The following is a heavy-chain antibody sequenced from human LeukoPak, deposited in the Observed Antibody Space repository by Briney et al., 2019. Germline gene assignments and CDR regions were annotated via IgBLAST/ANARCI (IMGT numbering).Heavy chain of an antibody. Sequence: SQTLSLTCTVSGGSISSGGYYWSWIRQHPGKGLEWIGYIYYSGSTYYNPSLKSRVTISVDTSKNQFSLKLSSVTAADTAVYYCARVLGPTYYYGSGSYPTWGYFDYWGQGTLVTVSS. CDR2: IYYSGST. J-gene: IGHJ4*02. CDR1: GGSISSGGYY. V-gene: IGHV4-31*03. D-gene: IGHD3-10*01. CDR3: ARVLGPTYYYGSGSYPTWGYFDY.